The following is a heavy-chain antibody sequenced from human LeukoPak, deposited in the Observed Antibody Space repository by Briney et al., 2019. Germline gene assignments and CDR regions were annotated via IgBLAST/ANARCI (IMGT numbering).Heavy chain of an antibody. CDR1: GGSISGYY. J-gene: IGHJ4*02. CDR3: ARHRFGSFGSGSSSYYFDY. D-gene: IGHD3-10*01. V-gene: IGHV4-59*08. Sequence: SETLSLPCTVSGGSISGYYWSWIRQPPGKGLEWVGYIFYSGSTNYNPSLKSRVTISVDRSKNQFSLRLSSVTAADTAFYYCARHRFGSFGSGSSSYYFDYWGQGTLVTVSS. CDR2: IFYSGST.